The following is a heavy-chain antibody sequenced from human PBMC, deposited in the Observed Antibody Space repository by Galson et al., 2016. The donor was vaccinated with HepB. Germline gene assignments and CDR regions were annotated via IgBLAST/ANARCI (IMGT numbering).Heavy chain of an antibody. J-gene: IGHJ4*02. CDR1: GFTFSIYT. V-gene: IGHV3-21*01. D-gene: IGHD6-13*01. CDR2: ISSAGGYL. Sequence: SLRLSCAASGFTFSIYTMNWVRQAPGKGLEWVSSISSAGGYLYYADSVEGRFTISRDNAKKSLCLQMNSLRVEDTAVYYCARANMAAAGVDFDFWGQGTLVTVSS. CDR3: ARANMAAAGVDFDF.